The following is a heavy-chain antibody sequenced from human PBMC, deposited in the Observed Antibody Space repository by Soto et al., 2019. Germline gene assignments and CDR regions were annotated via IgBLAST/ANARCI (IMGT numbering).Heavy chain of an antibody. Sequence: TSETLSLTCTVPGGSISSSNYRWVWIRQAPGRGLEWIGNVYSSGTTYYTPSLKSRVTISLDTSKNQLSLNLRSVTAADTAVYYCARRLTGSSNFDNWGQGALVTVSS. J-gene: IGHJ4*02. D-gene: IGHD1-1*01. V-gene: IGHV4-39*01. CDR3: ARRLTGSSNFDN. CDR2: VYSSGTT. CDR1: GGSISSSNYR.